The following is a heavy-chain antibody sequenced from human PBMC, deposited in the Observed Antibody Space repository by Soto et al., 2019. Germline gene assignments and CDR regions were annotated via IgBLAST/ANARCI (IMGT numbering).Heavy chain of an antibody. Sequence: QVQLVQSGAEVKKPGSSVKVSCKASGGTFSSYAISWVRQAPGQGLEWMGGIIPIFGTANYAQKFQGRATITADESTITAYMELSSLRSEDTAVYYCASGSGSFDFYSYGMDVWGQGTTVTVSS. D-gene: IGHD1-26*01. CDR1: GGTFSSYA. CDR3: ASGSGSFDFYSYGMDV. CDR2: IIPIFGTA. J-gene: IGHJ6*02. V-gene: IGHV1-69*01.